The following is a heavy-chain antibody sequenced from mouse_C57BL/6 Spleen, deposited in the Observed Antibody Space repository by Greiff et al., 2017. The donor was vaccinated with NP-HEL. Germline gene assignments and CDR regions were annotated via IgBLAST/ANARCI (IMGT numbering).Heavy chain of an antibody. CDR2: IDPANGNT. CDR3: ARSVGTTVVAWYY. J-gene: IGHJ2*01. Sequence: VQLKQSVAELVRPGASVKLSCTASGFNIKNTYMHWVKQRPEQGLEWIGRIDPANGNTKYAPKFQGKATITADTSSNTAYLQLSSLTSEDTAIYYCARSVGTTVVAWYYWGQGTTLTVSS. V-gene: IGHV14-3*01. D-gene: IGHD1-1*01. CDR1: GFNIKNTY.